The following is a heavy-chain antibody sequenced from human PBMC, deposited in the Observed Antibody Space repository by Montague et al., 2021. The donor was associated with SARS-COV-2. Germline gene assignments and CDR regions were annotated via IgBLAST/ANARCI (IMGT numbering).Heavy chain of an antibody. CDR1: SDSISSYN. CDR2: IYYSGNT. D-gene: IGHD5-24*01. V-gene: IGHV4-59*01. Sequence: SETLSLTCTVSSDSISSYNWSWIRQPPGKGLECIGYIYYSGNTNYNPSLKSRVTISVDASKSQFSLKLSSVTAADTAVYYCAGLQGDGSLYGMDVWGQGTTVTVSS. J-gene: IGHJ6*02. CDR3: AGLQGDGSLYGMDV.